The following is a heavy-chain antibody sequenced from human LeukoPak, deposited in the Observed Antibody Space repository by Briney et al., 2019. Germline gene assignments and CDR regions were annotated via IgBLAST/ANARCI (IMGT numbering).Heavy chain of an antibody. Sequence: SETLSLTCTVSGCSISSSSYYWGRLRQPPGKGLEWIGSIYYSGSTYYNPSLKSRVTISVDTSKNQFSLKLSSVTAADTAVYYCASGRFRKGSDSEWGQGTLVTVSS. J-gene: IGHJ4*02. D-gene: IGHD3-10*01. V-gene: IGHV4-39*07. CDR3: ASGRFRKGSDSE. CDR2: IYYSGST. CDR1: GCSISSSSYY.